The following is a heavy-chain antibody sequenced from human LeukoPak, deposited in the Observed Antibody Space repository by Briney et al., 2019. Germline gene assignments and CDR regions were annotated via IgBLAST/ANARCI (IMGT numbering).Heavy chain of an antibody. J-gene: IGHJ5*02. CDR3: ARLHHLRGGGFDP. Sequence: SETLSLTCTVSGGSISSGSYYWSWIRQPPGNGLEWIGYIYYSGSTNYNPSLKSRVTISVDTSKNQFSLKLSSVTAADTAVYYCARLHHLRGGGFDPWGQGTLVTVSS. CDR1: GGSISSGSYY. CDR2: IYYSGST. D-gene: IGHD4-17*01. V-gene: IGHV4-61*01.